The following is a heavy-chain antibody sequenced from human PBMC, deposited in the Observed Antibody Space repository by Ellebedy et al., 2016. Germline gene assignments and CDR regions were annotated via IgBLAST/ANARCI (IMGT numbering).Heavy chain of an antibody. CDR3: ARPQWGYFDFSFDY. V-gene: IGHV3-74*01. CDR1: GFTFSSYW. J-gene: IGHJ4*02. D-gene: IGHD3-9*01. Sequence: GESLKISXAASGFTFSSYWMHWVRQVPGKGLVWVSRITSDGSATSYADSVKGRFTISRDNAKNSLYLQMNSLRAEDTAVYYCARPQWGYFDFSFDYWGQGTLVTVSS. CDR2: ITSDGSAT.